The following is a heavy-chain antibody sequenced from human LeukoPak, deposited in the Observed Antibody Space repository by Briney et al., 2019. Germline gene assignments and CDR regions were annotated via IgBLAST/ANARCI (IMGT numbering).Heavy chain of an antibody. J-gene: IGHJ4*02. CDR3: ARTYYYGSGSYN. CDR1: GGSISHDNW. V-gene: IGHV4-4*02. D-gene: IGHD3-10*01. Sequence: SETLSLTCVVSGGSISHDNWWSWVRQPPGKGLEWIGEIYHSGSSNYNPSLKSRVSISVDKSRNQFSLRLSSVTAADTAVYYCARTYYYGSGSYNWGQGTLVTVSS. CDR2: IYHSGSS.